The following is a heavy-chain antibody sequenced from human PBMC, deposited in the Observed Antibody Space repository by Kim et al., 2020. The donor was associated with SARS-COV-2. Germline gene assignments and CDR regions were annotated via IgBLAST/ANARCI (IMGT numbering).Heavy chain of an antibody. D-gene: IGHD2-15*01. CDR1: GFTFDDYA. CDR3: AKDIVHVGYCSGGSCYPYYYYYGMDV. CDR2: ISWNSGSI. Sequence: GGSLRLSCAASGFTFDDYAMHWVRQAPGKGLEWVSGISWNSGSIGYADSVKGRFTISRDNAKNSLYLQMNSLRAEDTALYYCAKDIVHVGYCSGGSCYPYYYYYGMDVWGQGTTVTVSS. J-gene: IGHJ6*02. V-gene: IGHV3-9*01.